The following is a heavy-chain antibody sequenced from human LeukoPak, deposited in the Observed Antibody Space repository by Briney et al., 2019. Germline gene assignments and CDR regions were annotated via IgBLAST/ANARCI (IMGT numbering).Heavy chain of an antibody. CDR1: LVTFGKVG. V-gene: IGHV3-23*01. CDR3: AGKFVSSGTGYFYF. CDR2: ITGSSTWT. Sequence: GGSLRLSCEPSLVTFGKVGMTSVRQAPGKGLQWVSGITGSSTWTYYAASVKGRFTVSRDNSQNTLHLQMNSQRADHTAVDYCAGKFVSSGTGYFYFWGRGTLVTVSS. D-gene: IGHD3-10*01. J-gene: IGHJ2*01.